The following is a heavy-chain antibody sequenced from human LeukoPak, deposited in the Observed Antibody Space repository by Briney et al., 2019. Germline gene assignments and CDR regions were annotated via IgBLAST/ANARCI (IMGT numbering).Heavy chain of an antibody. CDR3: ARHPYGLVREAFFDP. D-gene: IGHD6-19*01. J-gene: IGHJ5*02. CDR1: GDSISSDNC. Sequence: SETLSLTCAVSGDSISSDNCWGWIRQPPGKGLEWIGSVCRNGDTNYNPPLKSRTPVSIATSKNQFSLKLTSVTAADTAVYYCARHPYGLVREAFFDPWGQGTLVTVSS. V-gene: IGHV4-38-2*01. CDR2: VCRNGDT.